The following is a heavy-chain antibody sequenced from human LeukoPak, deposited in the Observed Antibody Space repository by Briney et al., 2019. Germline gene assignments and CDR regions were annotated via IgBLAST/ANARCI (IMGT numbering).Heavy chain of an antibody. CDR3: ASPYGSGERTTDY. V-gene: IGHV4-59*08. J-gene: IGHJ4*02. CDR1: GGSISSYY. CDR2: IYYSGST. D-gene: IGHD3-10*01. Sequence: PSETLSLTCTVSGGSISSYYWSWIRQPPGKGLEWIGYIYYSGSTNYNPSLKSRVTISVDTSKNQFSLKLSSVTAADTAVYYCASPYGSGERTTDYWGQGTLVTVSS.